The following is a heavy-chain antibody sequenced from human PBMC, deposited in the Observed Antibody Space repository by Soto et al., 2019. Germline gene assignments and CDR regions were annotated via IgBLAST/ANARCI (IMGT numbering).Heavy chain of an antibody. Sequence: GPLRLSCAASGFTFSNFAMGWVRRAPGKGLEWVSAIGGTSGSTYYADSVKGRFTISRDNSKQTAYLEMKSLRAEDTAVYYCGRDTYSGARYYLDLWGQGTQGTV. CDR2: IGGTSGST. D-gene: IGHD1-26*01. J-gene: IGHJ4*02. V-gene: IGHV3-23*01. CDR1: GFTFSNFA. CDR3: GRDTYSGARYYLDL.